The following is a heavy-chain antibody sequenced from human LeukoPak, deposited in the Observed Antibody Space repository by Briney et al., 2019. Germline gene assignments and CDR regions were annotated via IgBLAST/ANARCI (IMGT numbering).Heavy chain of an antibody. V-gene: IGHV3-30*04. D-gene: IGHD3-16*01. CDR2: ISYDGSNK. CDR3: ARAPTSLSTKVRGSNFDY. CDR1: GFTFSSYA. Sequence: GGSLRLSCAASGFTFSSYAMHWVRQAPGKGLEWVAVISYDGSNKYYADSVKGRFTISRDNSKNTLYLQMNSLRAEDTAVYYCARAPTSLSTKVRGSNFDYWGQGTLVTVSS. J-gene: IGHJ4*02.